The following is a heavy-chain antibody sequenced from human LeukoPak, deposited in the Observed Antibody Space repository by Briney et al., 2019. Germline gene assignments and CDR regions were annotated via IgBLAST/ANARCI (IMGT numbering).Heavy chain of an antibody. CDR3: ARDSASSGWYNPWFDP. J-gene: IGHJ5*02. D-gene: IGHD6-19*01. V-gene: IGHV4-4*07. Sequence: SETLSHTCTVSGGSISSYYWSWIRQPAGKGLEWIGRIYTSGSTNYNPSLKSRVTMSVDTSKNQFSLKLSSVTAADTAVYYCARDSASSGWYNPWFDPWGQGTLVTVSS. CDR2: IYTSGST. CDR1: GGSISSYY.